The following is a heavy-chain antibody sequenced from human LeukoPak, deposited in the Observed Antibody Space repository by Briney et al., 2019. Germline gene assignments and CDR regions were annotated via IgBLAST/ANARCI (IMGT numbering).Heavy chain of an antibody. V-gene: IGHV4-4*07. Sequence: SETLSLTCTVSVGSISSYYWSWIRQPAGKGLEWIGRIYTSGSTNYNPSLKSRVTMSVDTSKNQFSLKLSSVIAADTAVYYCARVYLGGDGYNFFDYWGQGTMVTVSS. D-gene: IGHD5-24*01. CDR1: VGSISSYY. J-gene: IGHJ4*02. CDR3: ARVYLGGDGYNFFDY. CDR2: IYTSGST.